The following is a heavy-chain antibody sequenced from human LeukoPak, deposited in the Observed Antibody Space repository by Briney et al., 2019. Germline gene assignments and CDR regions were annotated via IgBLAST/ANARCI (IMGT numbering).Heavy chain of an antibody. CDR3: ARGRPHGNDY. V-gene: IGHV3-74*01. CDR1: GFTFDDYA. Sequence: GRSLRLSCAASGFTFDDYAMHWVRQAPEKGLVWVSRIASDGSSTTYADSVKGRFSISRDNAKNTLYLQMNSLRVEDTAVYYCARGRPHGNDYWGQGTLVTVSS. CDR2: IASDGSST. J-gene: IGHJ4*02. D-gene: IGHD4-23*01.